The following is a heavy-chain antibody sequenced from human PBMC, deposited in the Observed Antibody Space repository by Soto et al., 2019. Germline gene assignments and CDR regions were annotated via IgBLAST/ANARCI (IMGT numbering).Heavy chain of an antibody. J-gene: IGHJ5*02. CDR3: ARGGRLAYGGGDCYSGNWFDP. V-gene: IGHV4-30-4*01. CDR1: GGSISSGDYY. Sequence: SETLSLTCTVSGGSISSGDYYWSWIRQPPGKGLEWIGYIYYSGSTYYNPSLKSRVTISVDTSKNQFSLKLSSVTAADTAVYYCARGGRLAYGGGDCYSGNWFDPWGQGTLVTVSS. D-gene: IGHD2-21*02. CDR2: IYYSGST.